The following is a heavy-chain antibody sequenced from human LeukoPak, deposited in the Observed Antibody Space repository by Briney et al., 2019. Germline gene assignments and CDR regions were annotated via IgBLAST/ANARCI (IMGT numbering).Heavy chain of an antibody. CDR2: ISGSGGST. CDR1: GFTFSSYA. CDR3: AQRPDSSGYYDY. D-gene: IGHD3-22*01. J-gene: IGHJ4*02. Sequence: PGGSLRLSCAASGFTFSSYAMSWVRQAPGKGLEWVSAISGSGGSTYYADSVKGRFTISRDNSKSTLYLQMNSLRAEDTAVYYCAQRPDSSGYYDYWGQGTLVTVSS. V-gene: IGHV3-23*01.